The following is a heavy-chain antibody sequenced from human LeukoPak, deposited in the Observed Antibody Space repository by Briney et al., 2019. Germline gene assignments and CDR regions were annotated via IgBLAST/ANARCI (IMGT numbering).Heavy chain of an antibody. Sequence: ASETLSLTCTVSGGSIRSYYWSWVRQPPGKGLEWIGYVSYSGSTDYNPSLKSRVTISVDTSKKQFFLKLSSVTAADTAVYYCTRVGFWSGYYHFDSWGQGTLVTVSS. CDR3: TRVGFWSGYYHFDS. V-gene: IGHV4-59*01. J-gene: IGHJ4*02. D-gene: IGHD3-3*01. CDR2: VSYSGST. CDR1: GGSIRSYY.